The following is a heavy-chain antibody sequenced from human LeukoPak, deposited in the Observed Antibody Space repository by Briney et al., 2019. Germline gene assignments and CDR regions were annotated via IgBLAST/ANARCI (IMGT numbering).Heavy chain of an antibody. V-gene: IGHV3-30-3*02. Sequence: GRSLRLSCAASGFTFSAHAMHWVRQAPGKGLESVAVISFDGSNTYYPDSVKGRFTISRDNSKNTLYLQMNSLRAEDTAVYYCAKIGYKLAAAVPNDAFDIWGQGTMVTVSS. CDR2: ISFDGSNT. CDR3: AKIGYKLAAAVPNDAFDI. D-gene: IGHD6-13*01. J-gene: IGHJ3*02. CDR1: GFTFSAHA.